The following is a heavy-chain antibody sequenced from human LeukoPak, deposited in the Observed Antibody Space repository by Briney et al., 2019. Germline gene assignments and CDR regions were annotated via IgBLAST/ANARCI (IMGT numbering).Heavy chain of an antibody. D-gene: IGHD1-26*01. V-gene: IGHV3-7*01. CDR3: ARDLFSGSYQGDF. CDR1: GFTLRSYW. J-gene: IGHJ4*02. CDR2: IKYDGSGK. Sequence: GGSLRLSCAASGFTLRSYWMSWVRQAPGKGLEWVANIKYDGSGKYYADSVKGRFTISRDDAKDSLYLEMNRLRVEDTAVYYCARDLFSGSYQGDFWGQGNLVTVSS.